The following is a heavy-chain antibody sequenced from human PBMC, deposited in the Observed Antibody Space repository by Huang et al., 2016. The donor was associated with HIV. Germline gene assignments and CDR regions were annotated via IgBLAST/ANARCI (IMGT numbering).Heavy chain of an antibody. CDR3: ARDVLRGLGYFDV. CDR2: ISYDEGSTT. V-gene: IGHV3-30-3*01. D-gene: IGHD4-17*01. J-gene: IGHJ2*01. CDR1: GFTFSNYP. Sequence: QVQLVESGGGVVQPGGSLRLACAASGFTFSNYPMHWVRQAPGKGLKWMAVISYDEGSTTSFADSVKGRFTISRDNSKNTVYLQMSSLRADDTAVFYCARDVLRGLGYFDVWGRGTLVTVSS.